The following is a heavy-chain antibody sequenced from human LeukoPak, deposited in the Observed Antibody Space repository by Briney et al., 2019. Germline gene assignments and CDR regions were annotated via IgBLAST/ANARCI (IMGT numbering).Heavy chain of an antibody. V-gene: IGHV3-9*03. D-gene: IGHD5-12*01. J-gene: IGHJ4*02. CDR2: ISWNSGSI. Sequence: PGGSLRLSCAASGFTFDDYAMHWVRQAPGKGLEWVSGISWNSGSIGYADSVKGRLTISRDNAKNSLYLQMNSLRAEDMALYYCAKASSGYDLAVVSFDYWGQGTLVTVSS. CDR3: AKASSGYDLAVVSFDY. CDR1: GFTFDDYA.